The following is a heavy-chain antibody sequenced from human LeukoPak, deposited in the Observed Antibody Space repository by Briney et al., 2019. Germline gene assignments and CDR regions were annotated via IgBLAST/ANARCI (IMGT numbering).Heavy chain of an antibody. CDR2: INPNSGDT. Sequence: ASVKVSCKASGYTFSGYYMHWVRQAPGQGLEWMGWINPNSGDTHYAQNFQGRVTMTRDTSISTAYMEASRLTSNDTAVYYCAENRGSERTFDIWGQGTMVTVSS. CDR1: GYTFSGYY. D-gene: IGHD1-26*01. CDR3: AENRGSERTFDI. V-gene: IGHV1-2*02. J-gene: IGHJ3*02.